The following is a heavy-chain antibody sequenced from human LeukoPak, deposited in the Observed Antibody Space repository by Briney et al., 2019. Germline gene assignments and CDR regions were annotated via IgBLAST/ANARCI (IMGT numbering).Heavy chain of an antibody. CDR2: FDPEDGET. V-gene: IGHV1-24*01. CDR1: GYTLTELS. D-gene: IGHD2-2*01. J-gene: IGHJ4*02. CDR3: ATGTLQVVPAATDY. Sequence: ASVKVSCKVSGYTLTELSMHWVRQAPGKGLEWMGGFDPEDGETIYAQKFQGRVTMTEDTSTDTAYMELSSLRSEDTAVYYCATGTLQVVPAATDYWGQGTLVTVSS.